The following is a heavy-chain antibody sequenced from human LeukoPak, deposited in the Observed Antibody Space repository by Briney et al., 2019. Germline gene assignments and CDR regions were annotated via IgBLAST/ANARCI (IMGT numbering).Heavy chain of an antibody. D-gene: IGHD4-17*01. CDR1: GFTFSNYE. Sequence: GGSLRLSCAASGFTFSNYEMNWVRQAPGRGLEWVSYISSSGLTMYYADSVKGRFTISRDNAKNSLYLQMNSLRAEDTAVYYCARRTTGDDYWGQGTLVTVSS. CDR3: ARRTTGDDY. CDR2: ISSSGLTM. V-gene: IGHV3-48*03. J-gene: IGHJ4*02.